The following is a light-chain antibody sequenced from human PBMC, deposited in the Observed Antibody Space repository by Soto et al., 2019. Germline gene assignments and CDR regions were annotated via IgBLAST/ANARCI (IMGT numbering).Light chain of an antibody. V-gene: IGKV3-20*01. CDR1: QSVSRSS. CDR3: QQSGSSPPT. J-gene: IGKJ4*01. CDR2: GAS. Sequence: EIVLTQSPGTLYLSPGERATLACRASQSVSRSSLDWYQQKPGQAPSLLIYGASSKATGIPNRFSGSGSGTDFTLSISRLQPEEFTVYYCQQSGSSPPTFGGGTKVEIK.